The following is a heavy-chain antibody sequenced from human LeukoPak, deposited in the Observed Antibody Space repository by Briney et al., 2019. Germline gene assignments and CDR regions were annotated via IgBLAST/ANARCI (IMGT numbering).Heavy chain of an antibody. J-gene: IGHJ4*02. D-gene: IGHD5-18*01. CDR2: IYYSGST. Sequence: PSETLSLTCTVSGGSISSSSYYWGWIRQPPGKGLEWIGSIYYSGSTYYNPSLKSRVTISVDTSKNQFSLKLSSVTAADTAVYYCAKTVDTVMVTEGVFDYWGQGTLVTVSS. V-gene: IGHV4-39*01. CDR3: AKTVDTVMVTEGVFDY. CDR1: GGSISSSSYY.